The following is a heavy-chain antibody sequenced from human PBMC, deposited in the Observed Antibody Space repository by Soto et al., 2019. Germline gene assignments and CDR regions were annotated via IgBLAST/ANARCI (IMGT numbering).Heavy chain of an antibody. Sequence: PSETPSLTCTVSGGSISSSSYYWGWIRQPPGKGLEWIGSIYYSGYPYYNPSLKSRVTISVDTSKNQFSLKLSSVTAADTAVYYCARHNGPLYVGYYYDMDVWGQGTTVTSP. CDR3: ARHNGPLYVGYYYDMDV. D-gene: IGHD3-16*01. V-gene: IGHV4-39*01. CDR1: GGSISSSSYY. CDR2: IYYSGYP. J-gene: IGHJ6*02.